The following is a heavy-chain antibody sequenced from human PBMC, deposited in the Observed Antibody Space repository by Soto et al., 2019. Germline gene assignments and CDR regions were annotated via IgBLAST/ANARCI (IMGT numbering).Heavy chain of an antibody. Sequence: PGGSLRLSCAASGFTFSSYSMNWVRQAPGKGLEWVSYISSSSSTIYYADSVKGRFTISRDNAKNSLYLQMNSLRAEDTAVYYCARDDSGDYHYAFDIWGQGTMVTVSS. CDR1: GFTFSSYS. D-gene: IGHD4-17*01. CDR3: ARDDSGDYHYAFDI. CDR2: ISSSSSTI. V-gene: IGHV3-48*01. J-gene: IGHJ3*02.